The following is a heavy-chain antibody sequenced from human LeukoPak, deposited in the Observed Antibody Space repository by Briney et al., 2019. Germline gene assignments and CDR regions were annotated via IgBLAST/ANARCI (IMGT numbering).Heavy chain of an antibody. CDR3: AKVESSGSSYYYGMDV. V-gene: IGHV3-33*06. CDR1: GFTFRTYG. CDR2: IWYDGSNK. J-gene: IGHJ6*02. Sequence: GRSLRLSCAASGFTFRTYGMHWVRQAPGKGLEWVAVIWYDGSNKYYSDSVKGRFTISRDNSKNTLFLQMNSLRAEDTAIYYCAKVESSGSSYYYGMDVWGLGTTVTVSS. D-gene: IGHD3-10*01.